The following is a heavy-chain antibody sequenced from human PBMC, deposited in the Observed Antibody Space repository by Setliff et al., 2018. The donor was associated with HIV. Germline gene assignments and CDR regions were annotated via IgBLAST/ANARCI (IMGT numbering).Heavy chain of an antibody. D-gene: IGHD2-15*01. J-gene: IGHJ3*02. CDR3: AREVVVVVATTDAFDI. V-gene: IGHV3-7*03. CDR1: GFTFSDYW. Sequence: GGSLSLSCAASGFTFSDYWMTWFRQAPGKGLEWVANINQDGSAKYYVDSVKGRFTISRDNAQNSLYLQMNSLRAEDTAVYYCAREVVVVVATTDAFDIWGQGTMVTVSS. CDR2: INQDGSAK.